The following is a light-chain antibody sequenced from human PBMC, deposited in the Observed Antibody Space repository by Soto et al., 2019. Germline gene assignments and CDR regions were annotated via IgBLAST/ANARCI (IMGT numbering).Light chain of an antibody. V-gene: IGKV3-20*01. CDR1: QSISSSY. J-gene: IGKJ2*01. CDR2: GVS. Sequence: EIVLTQSPATLSLSPGERATLSCRASQSISSSYLAWYQQNPGQAPRLLIYGVSSRAAGIPDRFSGSGSGTDFTLTISRLEPEDFAMYYCQQYGTSPRTFGQGTNLEIK. CDR3: QQYGTSPRT.